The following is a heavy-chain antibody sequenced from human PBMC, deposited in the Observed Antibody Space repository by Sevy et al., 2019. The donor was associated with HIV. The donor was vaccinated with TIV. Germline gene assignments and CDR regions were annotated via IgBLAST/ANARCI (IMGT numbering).Heavy chain of an antibody. CDR2: ISFDGNNR. J-gene: IGHJ1*01. CDR1: GFTFNSYS. V-gene: IGHV3-30-3*01. Sequence: GGSLRLSCAASGFTFNSYSMHWIRQAPGKGLEWVATISFDGNNRHYADSVKGRFTISRDNSKNSLYLQMNSLRAEDTALYYSAFERLCSNVAEYFLSWGQGTLVTHSS. CDR3: AFERLCSNVAEYFLS. D-gene: IGHD1-1*01.